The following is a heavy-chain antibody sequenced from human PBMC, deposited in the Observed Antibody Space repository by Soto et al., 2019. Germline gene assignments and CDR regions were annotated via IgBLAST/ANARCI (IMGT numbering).Heavy chain of an antibody. V-gene: IGHV6-1*01. CDR1: GDIVSIQNAA. CDR3: AREVGETGLYYYYALDV. CDR2: TNYRSKWYN. Sequence: SQTLXLTCAISGDIVSIQNAAWNWIRQSPSRGLEWLGRTNYRSKWYNDYALSVKSRITINPDTSKNQFSLELTSVTPEDTAVYYCAREVGETGLYYYYALDVWGQGTTVTVSS. D-gene: IGHD1-26*01. J-gene: IGHJ6*01.